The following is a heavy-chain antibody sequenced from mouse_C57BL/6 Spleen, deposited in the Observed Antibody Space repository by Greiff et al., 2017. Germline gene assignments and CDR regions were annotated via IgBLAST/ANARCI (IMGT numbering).Heavy chain of an antibody. CDR3: ARGDGYPYYFDY. J-gene: IGHJ2*01. V-gene: IGHV1-72*01. CDR1: GYTFTSYW. CDR2: IDPNSGGT. D-gene: IGHD2-3*01. Sequence: QVQLQQPGAELVKPGASVKLSCKASGYTFTSYWMHWVKQRPGRGLEWIGRIDPNSGGTKYNEKFKSKATLTVDKPYSTAYMQLRSLTSADSAVYYGARGDGYPYYFDYWGQGTTLTVSS.